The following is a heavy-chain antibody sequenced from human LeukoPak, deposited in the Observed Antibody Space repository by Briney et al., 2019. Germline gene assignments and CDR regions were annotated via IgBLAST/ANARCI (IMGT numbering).Heavy chain of an antibody. CDR2: INHSGST. CDR1: GGSFSGYN. V-gene: IGHV4-34*01. Sequence: SETLSLTCAVYGGSFSGYNWSWIRQPPGKGLEWIGEINHSGSTNYNPSLKSRVTMSVDTSKNQFSLKLSSVTAADTAVYYCARDRGTWNDDGFDYWGQGTLVTVSS. D-gene: IGHD1-1*01. CDR3: ARDRGTWNDDGFDY. J-gene: IGHJ4*02.